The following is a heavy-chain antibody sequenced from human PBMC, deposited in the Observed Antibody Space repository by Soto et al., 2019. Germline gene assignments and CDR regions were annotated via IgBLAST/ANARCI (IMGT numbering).Heavy chain of an antibody. CDR1: GGSIIIGGYY. Sequence: SETRSLTCAVSGGSIIIGGYYWSWSRQHPGKGLEWIGYIYYIGSTYYNPSLKSRVTISVDTSKNQFSLKLSSVTAADTAVYYCSLSTRTNYYYYGMDVWGQGNTVTVSS. V-gene: IGHV4-31*11. D-gene: IGHD4-17*01. CDR3: SLSTRTNYYYYGMDV. CDR2: IYYIGST. J-gene: IGHJ6*02.